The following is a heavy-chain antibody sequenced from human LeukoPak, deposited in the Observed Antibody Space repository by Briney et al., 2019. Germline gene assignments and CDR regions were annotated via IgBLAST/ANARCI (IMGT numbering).Heavy chain of an antibody. CDR2: IYYSGST. D-gene: IGHD3-9*01. Sequence: SETLSLTCTVSGGSISSYYWSWIRQPPGKGLEWIGYIYYSGSTNYNPSLKSRVTMSVDTSNNQLSLMMASVTAADTAVFYCARTPQGDNYFDYWGQGHLVTVSS. CDR1: GGSISSYY. J-gene: IGHJ4*02. V-gene: IGHV4-59*12. CDR3: ARTPQGDNYFDY.